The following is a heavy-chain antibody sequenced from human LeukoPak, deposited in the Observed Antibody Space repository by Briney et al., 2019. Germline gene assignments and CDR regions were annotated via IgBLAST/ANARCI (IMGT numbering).Heavy chain of an antibody. J-gene: IGHJ4*02. V-gene: IGHV4-61*10. Sequence: SETLSLTCTVSGGSISSGSYYWSWIRQPAGKGLEWIGEINHSGSTNYNPSLKSRVTISVDTSKNQFSLKLSSVTAADTAVYYCARGRRGPLWRYRAGGVFDYWGQGTLVTVSS. CDR3: ARGRRGPLWRYRAGGVFDY. D-gene: IGHD4/OR15-4a*01. CDR2: INHSGST. CDR1: GGSISSGSYY.